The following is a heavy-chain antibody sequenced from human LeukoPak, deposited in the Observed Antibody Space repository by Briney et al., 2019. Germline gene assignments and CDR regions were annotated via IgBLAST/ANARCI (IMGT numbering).Heavy chain of an antibody. J-gene: IGHJ3*02. CDR3: ARAAEQQLTDAFDI. CDR2: INPNSGGT. V-gene: IGHV1-2*04. D-gene: IGHD6-13*01. CDR1: GYTFTGYY. Sequence: GASVKVSCKASGYTFTGYYMHWARQAPGQGLEWMGWINPNSGGTNYAQKFQGWVTMTRDTSISTAYMELSRLRSDDTAVYYCARAAEQQLTDAFDIWGQGTMVTVSS.